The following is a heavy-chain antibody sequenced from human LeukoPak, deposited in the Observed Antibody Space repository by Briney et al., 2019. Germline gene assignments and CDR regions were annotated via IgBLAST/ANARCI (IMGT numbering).Heavy chain of an antibody. D-gene: IGHD3-10*01. Sequence: GGSLRLSCAASGFTFSRYAMSWVRQAPGKGLEWVSAISGSGGSTYYADSVKGRFTISRDNSKNTLYLQMNSLRAEDTAVYYCAKDPLDYYYGSGSYYDYWGQGTLVTVSS. CDR3: AKDPLDYYYGSGSYYDY. CDR2: ISGSGGST. CDR1: GFTFSRYA. V-gene: IGHV3-23*01. J-gene: IGHJ4*02.